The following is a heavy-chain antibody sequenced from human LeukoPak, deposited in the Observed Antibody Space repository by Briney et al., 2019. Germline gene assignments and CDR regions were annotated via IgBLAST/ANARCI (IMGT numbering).Heavy chain of an antibody. CDR3: ARGHRMDIDY. Sequence: PGGSLRLSCAASGFTFSSYSMNWVRQAPGKGLEWVSSISSSSSYIYYADSVKGRFTISRDNAKNSLYLQMNSLGAEDTAVYYCARGHRMDIDYWGQGTLVTVSS. D-gene: IGHD5-12*01. CDR1: GFTFSSYS. V-gene: IGHV3-21*01. J-gene: IGHJ4*02. CDR2: ISSSSSYI.